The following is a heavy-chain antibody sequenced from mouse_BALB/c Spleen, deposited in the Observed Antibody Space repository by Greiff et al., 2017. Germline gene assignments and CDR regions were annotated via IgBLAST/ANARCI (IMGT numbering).Heavy chain of an antibody. CDR2: IYPGDGDT. Sequence: QVQLQQSGAELARPGASVKLSCKASGYTFTSYWMQWVKQRPGQGLEWIGAIYPGDGDTRYTQKFKGKATLTADKSSSTAYMQLSSLASEDSAVYYCARFGYDNAMDYWGQGTSVTVSS. CDR3: ARFGYDNAMDY. CDR1: GYTFTSYW. J-gene: IGHJ4*01. D-gene: IGHD2-2*01. V-gene: IGHV1-87*01.